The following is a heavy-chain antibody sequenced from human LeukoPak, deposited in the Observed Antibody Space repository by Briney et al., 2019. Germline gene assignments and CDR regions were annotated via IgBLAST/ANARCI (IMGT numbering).Heavy chain of an antibody. V-gene: IGHV4-34*01. CDR3: ARALSYFDY. CDR1: GGSFSGYY. J-gene: IGHJ4*02. CDR2: INHSGST. Sequence: SETLSLTCAVYGGSFSGYYWSWIRLPPGKGLEWIGEINHSGSTNYNPSLKSRVTISVDTSKNQFSLKLSSVTAADTAVYYCARALSYFDYWGQGTLVTVSS.